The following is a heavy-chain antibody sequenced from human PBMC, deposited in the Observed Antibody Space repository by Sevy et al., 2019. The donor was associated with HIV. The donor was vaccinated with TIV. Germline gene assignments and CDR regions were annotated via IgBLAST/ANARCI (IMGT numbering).Heavy chain of an antibody. V-gene: IGHV3-23*01. D-gene: IGHD1-26*01. CDR2: FSFGCGKI. Sequence: GGSLRLSCAASGFTFSSYAMSWVRQAPGKGLEWVSIFSFGCGKINYADSVKGRFTISRDNSKNTLYLQMHSLRAEDTDVYYCGREGCSKPHDYWGQGTLVTVSS. CDR1: GFTFSSYA. CDR3: GREGCSKPHDY. J-gene: IGHJ4*02.